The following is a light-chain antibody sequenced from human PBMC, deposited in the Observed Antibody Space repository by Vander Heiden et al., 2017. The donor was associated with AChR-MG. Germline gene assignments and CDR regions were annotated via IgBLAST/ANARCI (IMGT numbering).Light chain of an antibody. CDR2: DVS. V-gene: IGLV2-14*01. CDR3: SSYTSSSRV. Sequence: SALTQPASVSGSPGQSITLSCTGTSSDGGGYNYVSWYQQHPGKAPKLMIYDVSKRPSGVSNRFSGSKSGSTASLTIAGLQAEDEADYYCSSYTSSSRVFGGGTKLTVL. J-gene: IGLJ3*02. CDR1: SSDGGGYNY.